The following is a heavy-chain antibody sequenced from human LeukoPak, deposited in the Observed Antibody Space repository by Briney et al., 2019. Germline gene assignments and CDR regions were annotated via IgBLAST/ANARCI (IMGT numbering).Heavy chain of an antibody. V-gene: IGHV3-30*02. CDR3: AKDRDSSGYYSNWFDP. J-gene: IGHJ5*02. CDR2: IRYDGSNK. Sequence: GGSLRLSCAASGFTFSSYGMHWVRQAPGKGLEWVAFIRYDGSNKYYADSVKGRFTISRDNSKNTLYLQMNSLRAEDTAVYYCAKDRDSSGYYSNWFDPWGQGTLVTVSS. CDR1: GFTFSSYG. D-gene: IGHD3-22*01.